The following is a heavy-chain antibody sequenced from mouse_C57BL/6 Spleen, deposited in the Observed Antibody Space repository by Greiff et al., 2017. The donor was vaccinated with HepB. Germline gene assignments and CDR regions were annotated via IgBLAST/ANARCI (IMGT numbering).Heavy chain of an antibody. CDR2: IYPRSGNT. V-gene: IGHV1-81*01. CDR1: GYTFTSYG. CDR3: ARAGVKRAWFAY. Sequence: QVQLKESGAELARPGASVKLSCKASGYTFTSYGISWVKQRTGQGLEWIGEIYPRSGNTYYNEKFKGKATLTADKSSSTAYMELRSLTSEDSAVYFCARAGVKRAWFAYWGQGTLVTVSA. J-gene: IGHJ3*01. D-gene: IGHD2-2*01.